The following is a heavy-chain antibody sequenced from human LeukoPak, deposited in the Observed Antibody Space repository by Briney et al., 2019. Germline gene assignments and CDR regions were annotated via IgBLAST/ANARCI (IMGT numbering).Heavy chain of an antibody. CDR2: ISSSSSYI. D-gene: IGHD3-22*01. Sequence: PGGSLRLSCAASGFTFSSYSMNWVRQAPGKGLEWVSSISSSSSYIYYADSMKGRFTISRDNAKNSLYLQMNSLRAEDTAVYYCARDYYDSSGYYYGFDYWGQGTLVTVSS. CDR3: ARDYYDSSGYYYGFDY. J-gene: IGHJ4*02. CDR1: GFTFSSYS. V-gene: IGHV3-21*01.